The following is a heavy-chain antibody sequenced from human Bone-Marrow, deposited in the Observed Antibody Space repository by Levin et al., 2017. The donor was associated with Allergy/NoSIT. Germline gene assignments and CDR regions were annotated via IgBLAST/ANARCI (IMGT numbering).Heavy chain of an antibody. CDR3: ARGLYSSGWYSADS. Sequence: GGSLRLSCKAYGYKFDTYYLGWVRQMPGRGLEWMGIFYPRDSDTVYSPSFQGRVTFSADKSINTAYLQWSSLKASDSAIYYCARGLYSSGWYSADSWGQGTLVTVSS. V-gene: IGHV5-51*01. CDR1: GYKFDTYY. J-gene: IGHJ4*02. CDR2: FYPRDSDT. D-gene: IGHD6-19*01.